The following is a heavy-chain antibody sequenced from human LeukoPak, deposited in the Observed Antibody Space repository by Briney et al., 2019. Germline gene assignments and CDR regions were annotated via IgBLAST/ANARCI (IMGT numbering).Heavy chain of an antibody. CDR1: GFTFSSSA. D-gene: IGHD5-18*01. V-gene: IGHV3-21*06. CDR2: ISSRSSST. J-gene: IGHJ4*02. CDR3: GRVVNGYSYGYVEC. Sequence: GGSLRLSCAASGFTFSSSAMSWVRQAPGKGLEWVSFISSRSSSTYYADSVKGRSTISRDNAKNLLYLQMNNLRAEDTAVYYCGRVVNGYSYGYVECWGQGTLVSVSS.